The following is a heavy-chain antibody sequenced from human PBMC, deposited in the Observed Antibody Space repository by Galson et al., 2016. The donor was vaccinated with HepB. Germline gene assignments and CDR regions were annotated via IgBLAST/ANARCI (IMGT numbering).Heavy chain of an antibody. CDR1: GFAFSTYA. D-gene: IGHD1-26*01. V-gene: IGHV3-23*01. CDR2: ILEDGSNT. CDR3: ANAQPLIVGPNIFDH. Sequence: SMRLSCAASGFAFSTYAMTWVRQAPGKGLEWVSSILEDGSNTFSADSVRGRFTISRDNVKNILFLQMDSLRVEDTAVYCCANAQPLIVGPNIFDHWGQGTLVTVAS. J-gene: IGHJ4*02.